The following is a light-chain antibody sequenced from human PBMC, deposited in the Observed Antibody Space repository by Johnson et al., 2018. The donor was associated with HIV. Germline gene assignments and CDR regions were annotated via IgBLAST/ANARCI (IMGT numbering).Light chain of an antibody. V-gene: IGLV1-51*01. CDR2: DNN. CDR3: GTLDSSLSRGFYV. J-gene: IGLJ1*01. Sequence: QSVLTQPPSVSAAPGQKVTISCSGSSSNIGNNYVSWYQQLPKTAPKLLIYDNNKRPSGIPDRFSGSKSGTSATLGITGLQTGDEADYYCGTLDSSLSRGFYVFGTGTKVTVL. CDR1: SSNIGNNY.